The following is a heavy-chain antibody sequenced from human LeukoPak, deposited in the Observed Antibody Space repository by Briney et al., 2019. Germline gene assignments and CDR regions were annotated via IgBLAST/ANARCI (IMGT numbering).Heavy chain of an antibody. CDR1: EDSISMDN. V-gene: IGHV4-59*01. J-gene: IGHJ6*03. D-gene: IGHD4-11*01. Sequence: SRTLSLTSTVSEDSISMDNWTWIWQPPGEGLEWVWYVDHTGSNKFNPSLSGRVSISRDTSNNFFSLRLRSVTAADTAVYFCARGRVSSSTWYSTYYYFFYMDFWGKGTTVTVSS. CDR3: ARGRVSSSTWYSTYYYFFYMDF. CDR2: VDHTGSN.